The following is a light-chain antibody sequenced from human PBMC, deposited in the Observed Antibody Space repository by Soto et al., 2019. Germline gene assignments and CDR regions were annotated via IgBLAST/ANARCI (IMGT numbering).Light chain of an antibody. CDR3: QQYNNWPPWT. CDR1: QSVSSN. Sequence: EIVMTQSPATLSVSPGERATLSCRASQSVSSNLAWYQQKPGQAPRLLIYGASTRATGITARFSGSGSGTEFTLTLSGLQSEDFAVYYCQQYNNWPPWTFGQGTKVEIK. CDR2: GAS. V-gene: IGKV3-15*01. J-gene: IGKJ1*01.